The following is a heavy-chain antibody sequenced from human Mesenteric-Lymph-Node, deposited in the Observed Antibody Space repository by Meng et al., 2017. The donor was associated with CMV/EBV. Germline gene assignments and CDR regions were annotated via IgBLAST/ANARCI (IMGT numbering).Heavy chain of an antibody. CDR3: ARDPYYSDPSDDFDTYPMDV. V-gene: IGHV1-2*02. CDR2: INPNSGGT. D-gene: IGHD3-22*01. Sequence: ASVNVSCKASGYTFTGYYMHWVRQAPGQGLEWMGWINPNSGGTNYAQKFQGRVTMTRDTSKNTVYLELSSLRSEDTAMYYCARDPYYSDPSDDFDTYPMDVWGQGTTVTVSS. J-gene: IGHJ6*02. CDR1: GYTFTGYY.